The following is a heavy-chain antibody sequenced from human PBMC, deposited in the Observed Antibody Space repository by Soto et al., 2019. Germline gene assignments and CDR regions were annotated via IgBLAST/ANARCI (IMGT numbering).Heavy chain of an antibody. Sequence: SETLSLTCAVYGGSFSGYYWSWIRQPPGKGLEWIGEINHSGSTNYNPSLKSRVTISVDTSKNQFSLKLSSVTAADTAVYYCGRDRRFGDGYNLGFDYWGQGALVTVSS. CDR2: INHSGST. V-gene: IGHV4-34*01. CDR3: GRDRRFGDGYNLGFDY. J-gene: IGHJ4*02. CDR1: GGSFSGYY. D-gene: IGHD5-12*01.